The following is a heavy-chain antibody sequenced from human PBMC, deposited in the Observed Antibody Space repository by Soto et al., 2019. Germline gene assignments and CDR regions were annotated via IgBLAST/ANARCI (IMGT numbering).Heavy chain of an antibody. Sequence: PETLSLTCTVSGGSISSSSYYWGWIRQPPGKGLERIGSIYYSGSTYYNPSLKSRVTISVDTSKDQFSLKLSSVTAADTAVYYCARRVSDVRLAPGDGMDVWGQGTTVTVSS. CDR2: IYYSGST. CDR1: GGSISSSSYY. CDR3: ARRVSDVRLAPGDGMDV. V-gene: IGHV4-39*01. D-gene: IGHD3-10*01. J-gene: IGHJ6*02.